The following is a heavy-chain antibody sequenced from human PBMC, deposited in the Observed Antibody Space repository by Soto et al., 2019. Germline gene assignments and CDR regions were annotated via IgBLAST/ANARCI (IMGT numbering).Heavy chain of an antibody. V-gene: IGHV4-34*01. CDR2: INHSGST. J-gene: IGHJ4*02. CDR3: ARFRRNYFDY. CDR1: GGSFSGYY. D-gene: IGHD3-10*01. Sequence: PSETLSLTCAVYGGSFSGYYWSWIRQPPGKGLEWIGEINHSGSTNYNPSLKSRVTISLDSSKNQFSLILSSVTAADTAVYFCARFRRNYFDYWGQGTQVTVSS.